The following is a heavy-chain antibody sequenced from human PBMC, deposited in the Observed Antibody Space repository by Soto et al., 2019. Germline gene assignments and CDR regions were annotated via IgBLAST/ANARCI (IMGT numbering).Heavy chain of an antibody. CDR2: IYYSGST. D-gene: IGHD3-10*01. CDR1: GGSVSSGSYY. Sequence: PSETLSLTCTVSGGSVSSGSYYWSWIRQPPGKGLEWIGYIYYSGSTNYNPSLKSRVTMSVDTSKNQFSLKLSSVTAVDTAVYYCARYWGSGFGIDAFDIWGQGTMVTVSS. CDR3: ARYWGSGFGIDAFDI. J-gene: IGHJ3*02. V-gene: IGHV4-61*01.